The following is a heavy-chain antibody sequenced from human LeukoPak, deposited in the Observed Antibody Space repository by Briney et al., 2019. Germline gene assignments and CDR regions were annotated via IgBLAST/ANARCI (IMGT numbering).Heavy chain of an antibody. CDR2: ISASGGST. Sequence: GGSLRLSCVASGFTFSSSGMSWVRQAPGEGLEWVSSISASGGSTYYADSVKGRFTISRDNAKNTLYLQMRSLRAEDTALYYCAKRAPYYFDYWGQGTLVTVSS. CDR3: AKRAPYYFDY. CDR1: GFTFSSSG. J-gene: IGHJ4*02. V-gene: IGHV3-23*01.